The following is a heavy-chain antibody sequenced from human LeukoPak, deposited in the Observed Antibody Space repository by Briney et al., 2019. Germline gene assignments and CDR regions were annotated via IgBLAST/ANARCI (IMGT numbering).Heavy chain of an antibody. V-gene: IGHV5-51*01. J-gene: IGHJ5*02. Sequence: HGESLKISCKASGYRFISYWIGWVRQMPGKGLEWMGIIYPGDSDTRYSPSFQGQVTISADKSISTAYLQWSSLKASDTAMYYCARRGFLEPNNWYDPWGQGTLVTVSS. CDR3: ARRGFLEPNNWYDP. D-gene: IGHD1-1*01. CDR1: GYRFISYW. CDR2: IYPGDSDT.